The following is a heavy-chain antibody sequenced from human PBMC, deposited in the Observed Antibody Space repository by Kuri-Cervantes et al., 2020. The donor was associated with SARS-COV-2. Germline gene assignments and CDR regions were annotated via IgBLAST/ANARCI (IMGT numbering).Heavy chain of an antibody. V-gene: IGHV4-39*01. J-gene: IGHJ4*02. CDR2: IYYSGST. Sequence: SETLSLTCTVSGGSISSSSYYWGWIRQPPGKGLEWIESIYYSGSTYYNPSLKSRVTISVDTSKNQFSLKLSSVTAADTAVYYCARVGAYLGYCSSTSCYGPFDYWGQGTLVTVSS. CDR1: GGSISSSSYY. CDR3: ARVGAYLGYCSSTSCYGPFDY. D-gene: IGHD2-2*01.